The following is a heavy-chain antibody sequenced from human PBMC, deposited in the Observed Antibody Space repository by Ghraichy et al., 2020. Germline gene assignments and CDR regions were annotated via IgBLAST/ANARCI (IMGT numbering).Heavy chain of an antibody. J-gene: IGHJ5*02. CDR3: ALDSDAYGSIENWLDP. CDR2: INPDGNEK. D-gene: IGHD3-10*01. CDR1: GLILSHYR. Sequence: GGSLRLSCEGSGLILSHYRMTWVRQFAGKWLEWVGNINPDGNEKFYSDSVRGRFTISRDNANNSLYLLMSDLRPEDTSTYYCALDSDAYGSIENWLDPWGQGALVIVSS. V-gene: IGHV3-7*01.